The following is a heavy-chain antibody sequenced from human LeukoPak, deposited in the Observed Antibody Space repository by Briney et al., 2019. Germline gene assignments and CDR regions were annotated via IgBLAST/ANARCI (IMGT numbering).Heavy chain of an antibody. J-gene: IGHJ4*02. CDR3: ARGGRIAAAGTGYFDY. Sequence: SETLSLTCAVYGGSFSGYYWSWIRQPPGKGLEWIGEINHSGSTNYNPSLKSRVTISVDTFKNQFSLKLSSVTAADTAVYYCARGGRIAAAGTGYFDYWGQGTLVTVSS. D-gene: IGHD6-13*01. CDR2: INHSGST. CDR1: GGSFSGYY. V-gene: IGHV4-34*01.